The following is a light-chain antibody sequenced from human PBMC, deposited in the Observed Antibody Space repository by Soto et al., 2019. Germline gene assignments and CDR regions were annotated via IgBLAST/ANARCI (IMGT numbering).Light chain of an antibody. CDR2: DVN. CDR3: TSWTTSTTMI. V-gene: IGLV2-14*03. Sequence: QSALTQPASVSGSPGQSITISCTGTSSDIGAYNFVSWYQQHPGKAPKLMLYDVNIRPSGGSNRFSGSKSGNPASLTISGLQAEDEDDYYCTSWTTSTTMIFGGGTKVTVL. J-gene: IGLJ2*01. CDR1: SSDIGAYNF.